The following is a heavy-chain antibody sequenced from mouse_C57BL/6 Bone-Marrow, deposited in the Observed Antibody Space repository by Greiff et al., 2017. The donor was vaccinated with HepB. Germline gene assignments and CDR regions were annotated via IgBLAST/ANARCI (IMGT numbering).Heavy chain of an antibody. D-gene: IGHD1-1*01. CDR1: GFNIKNPY. V-gene: IGHV14-3*01. CDR3: ATFITTVVALDY. J-gene: IGHJ2*01. CDR2: IDPANGNT. Sequence: VQLQQSVAELVRPGASVKLSCTASGFNIKNPYMHWVKQRPEQGLEWIGRIDPANGNTKYAPKFQGKATITADTSSNTAYLQLSSLTSEDTAIYYCATFITTVVALDYWGQGTTLTVSS.